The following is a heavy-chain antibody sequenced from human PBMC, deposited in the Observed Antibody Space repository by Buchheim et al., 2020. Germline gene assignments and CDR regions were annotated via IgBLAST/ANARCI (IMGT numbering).Heavy chain of an antibody. V-gene: IGHV3-23*01. J-gene: IGHJ3*02. D-gene: IGHD3-22*01. Sequence: EVQLLESGGGLVQPGGSLRLSCAASGFTFSSYAMSWVRQAPGKGLEWVSAISGSGGSTYYADSVKGRFTISRDNSQNTLYLQMNSLRAEDTAVYYCAKETPGPYYYDSSGFPSGAFDIWGQGT. CDR1: GFTFSSYA. CDR3: AKETPGPYYYDSSGFPSGAFDI. CDR2: ISGSGGST.